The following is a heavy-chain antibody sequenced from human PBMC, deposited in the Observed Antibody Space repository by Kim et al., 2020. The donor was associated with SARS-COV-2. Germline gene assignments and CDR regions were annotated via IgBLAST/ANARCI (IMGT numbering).Heavy chain of an antibody. J-gene: IGHJ5*02. Sequence: ASVRLSCKASGYIFSDYGISWIRQVPGQGPEWMGWSSAYSSDTYYAQKFQGRVTMTTHKSSTTAYMELRRLGFDDTTVYYCARDFVRGIIDKNWFDPWGQGTLVTVSS. V-gene: IGHV1-18*01. CDR1: GYIFSDYG. CDR2: SSAYSSDT. CDR3: ARDFVRGIIDKNWFDP. D-gene: IGHD3-10*01.